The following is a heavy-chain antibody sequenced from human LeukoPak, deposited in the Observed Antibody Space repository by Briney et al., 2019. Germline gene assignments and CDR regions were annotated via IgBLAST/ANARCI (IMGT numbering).Heavy chain of an antibody. D-gene: IGHD3-16*01. CDR3: AKGDHVDY. Sequence: GGSLSLSCAASGFTFSSYAMSGVRQAPGKGLEWVSAISGSGGSTYYADSLKGRFTISRDNSKNTLYLQMNSLRAEGTGVYYCAKGDHVDYWGQGTLVTVSS. CDR1: GFTFSSYA. J-gene: IGHJ4*02. CDR2: ISGSGGST. V-gene: IGHV3-23*01.